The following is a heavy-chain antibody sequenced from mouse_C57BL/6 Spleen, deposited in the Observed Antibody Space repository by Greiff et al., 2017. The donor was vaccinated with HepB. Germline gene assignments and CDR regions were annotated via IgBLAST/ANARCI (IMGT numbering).Heavy chain of an antibody. CDR2: IDPSDSYT. D-gene: IGHD2-2*01. CDR1: GYTFTSYW. J-gene: IGHJ4*01. V-gene: IGHV1-59*01. Sequence: QVQLKQPGAELVRPGPSVKLSCKASGYTFTSYWMHWVKQRPGQGLEWIGVIDPSDSYTNYNQKFKGKATLTVDTSSSTAYMQLSSLTSEDSAVYYCARSSYGYDGDYAMDYWGQGTSVTVSS. CDR3: ARSSYGYDGDYAMDY.